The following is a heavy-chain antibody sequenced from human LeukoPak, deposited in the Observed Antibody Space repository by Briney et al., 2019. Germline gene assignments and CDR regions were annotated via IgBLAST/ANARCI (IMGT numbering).Heavy chain of an antibody. Sequence: GGSLRLSCAASGFTVSSNYMSWVRQAPGKGLEWVSVIYSGGSTYYADSVKGRFTISRDNSKNTLYLQMKSPRAEDTAVYYCARDRIHYFDYWGQGTLVTVSS. CDR2: IYSGGST. J-gene: IGHJ4*02. V-gene: IGHV3-53*01. CDR1: GFTVSSNY. CDR3: ARDRIHYFDY. D-gene: IGHD5-18*01.